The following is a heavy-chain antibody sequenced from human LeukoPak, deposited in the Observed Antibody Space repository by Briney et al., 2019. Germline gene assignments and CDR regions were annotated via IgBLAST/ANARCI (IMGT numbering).Heavy chain of an antibody. Sequence: PGGSLSLSCAASGFTFSSYAMSWVRQAPGKGLEWISTISGSGGGTYHADSVKGRFTISRDNSKNTLYLQMNSLRAEDTAVYYCARDPGYCSSTSCNPKTSYYYYGMDVWGQGTTVTVSS. CDR3: ARDPGYCSSTSCNPKTSYYYYGMDV. V-gene: IGHV3-23*01. D-gene: IGHD2-2*01. CDR1: GFTFSSYA. J-gene: IGHJ6*02. CDR2: ISGSGGGT.